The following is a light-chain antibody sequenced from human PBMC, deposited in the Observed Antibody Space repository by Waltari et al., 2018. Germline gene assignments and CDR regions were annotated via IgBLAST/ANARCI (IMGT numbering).Light chain of an antibody. CDR2: VNSDGSH. Sequence: QLVLTQSPSASASLGASVKLTCTLSSGHSSNIIAWLQQQPKKGPRFLTKVNSDGSHSKGDEIPDRFSGSSSGAERYLTISSLQSEDEADYYCQTGGHGTWVFGGGTKLTVL. V-gene: IGLV4-69*01. CDR1: SGHSSNI. CDR3: QTGGHGTWV. J-gene: IGLJ3*02.